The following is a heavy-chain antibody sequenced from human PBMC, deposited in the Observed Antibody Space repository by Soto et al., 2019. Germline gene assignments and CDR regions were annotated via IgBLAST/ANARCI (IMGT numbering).Heavy chain of an antibody. V-gene: IGHV4-39*01. J-gene: IGHJ4*02. Sequence: SETLSLTCTVSGGSISSSSYYWGWIRQPPGKGLEWIGSIYYSGSTYYNPSLKSRVTISVDTSKNQFSLKLSSVTAADTAVYYCARADYYDILTGYYSRASNFDYWGQGTLVTVSS. CDR3: ARADYYDILTGYYSRASNFDY. D-gene: IGHD3-9*01. CDR2: IYYSGST. CDR1: GGSISSSSYY.